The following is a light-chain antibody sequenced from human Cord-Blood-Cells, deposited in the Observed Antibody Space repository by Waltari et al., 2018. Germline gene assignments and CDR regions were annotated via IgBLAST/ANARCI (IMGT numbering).Light chain of an antibody. CDR1: QGISSA. Sequence: AIQLTQSPSSLSASVGDRVTITCRASQGISSALAWYKQKPGKAPKLLIYDASSLESGVPSRFSGSGSGTDFTLTISSLQPEDFATYYCQQFNNYPQVTFGGGTKVEIK. CDR3: QQFNNYPQVT. V-gene: IGKV1D-13*01. CDR2: DAS. J-gene: IGKJ4*01.